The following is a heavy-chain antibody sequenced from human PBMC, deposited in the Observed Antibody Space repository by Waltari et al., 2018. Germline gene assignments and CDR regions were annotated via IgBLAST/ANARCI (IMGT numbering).Heavy chain of an antibody. V-gene: IGHV3-21*01. CDR3: ARLWKNGMDV. CDR1: GFTFSSYS. Sequence: EVQLVESGGGLVKPGGSLRLSCAASGFTFSSYSMNWVRQAPGKGLEWVSSISSSSSYIYDADSVKGRFTISRDNAKNSLYLQMNSLRAEDTAVYYCARLWKNGMDVWGQGTTVTVSS. CDR2: ISSSSSYI. J-gene: IGHJ6*02. D-gene: IGHD1-1*01.